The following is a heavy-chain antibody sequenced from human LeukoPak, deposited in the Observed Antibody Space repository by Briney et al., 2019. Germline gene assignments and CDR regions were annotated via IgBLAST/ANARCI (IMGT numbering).Heavy chain of an antibody. V-gene: IGHV3-23*01. Sequence: GGSLRLSCAASGFTFSSYAMSWVRQAPGKGLEWVSAISGSGGSTYYADSVKGRFTISRDNAKNSLYLQMNSLRAEDTAVYYCARDLGPYDSSGYFDYWGQGTLVTVSS. D-gene: IGHD3-22*01. J-gene: IGHJ4*02. CDR2: ISGSGGST. CDR1: GFTFSSYA. CDR3: ARDLGPYDSSGYFDY.